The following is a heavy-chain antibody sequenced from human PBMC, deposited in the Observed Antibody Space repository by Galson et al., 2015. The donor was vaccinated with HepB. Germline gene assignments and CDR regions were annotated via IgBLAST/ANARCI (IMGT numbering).Heavy chain of an antibody. Sequence: SLRLSCAASGFTFSSYAMSWVRQAPGKELEWVSLIRYNGDATYYADSVKGRFTISRDNSKYTLYLQINSLRADDTAVYYCAKTHGSGWAFDYWGQGALVTVSS. J-gene: IGHJ4*02. V-gene: IGHV3-23*01. CDR2: IRYNGDAT. CDR1: GFTFSSYA. CDR3: AKTHGSGWAFDY. D-gene: IGHD6-19*01.